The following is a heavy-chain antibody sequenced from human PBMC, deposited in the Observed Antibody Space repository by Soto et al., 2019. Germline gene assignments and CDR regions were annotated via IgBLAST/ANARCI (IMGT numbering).Heavy chain of an antibody. J-gene: IGHJ6*02. CDR3: ARGDVVGGNNYYYYYGMDV. V-gene: IGHV3-30-3*01. CDR2: ISYDGSNK. D-gene: IGHD2-21*01. CDR1: GFTFSSYA. Sequence: SGGSLRLSCAASGFTFSSYAMHWVRQAPGKGLEWVAVISYDGSNKYYADSVKGRFTISRDNSKNTLYLQMNSLRAEDTAVYYCARGDVVGGNNYYYYYGMDVWGQGTTVTVSS.